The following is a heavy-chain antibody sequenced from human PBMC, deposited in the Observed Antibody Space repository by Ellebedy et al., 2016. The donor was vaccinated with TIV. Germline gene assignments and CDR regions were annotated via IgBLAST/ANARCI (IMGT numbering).Heavy chain of an antibody. D-gene: IGHD3-10*01. CDR2: ISAYNGNT. Sequence: AASVKVSCKASGYTFTSYGISWLPQSPAQGLEWMGLISAYNGNTNYAQKLQGRVTMTTDTSTSTAYMELRSLRSDDTAVYYCAREARGYYGSGSYCSTFDYWGQGTLVTVSS. J-gene: IGHJ4*02. V-gene: IGHV1-18*01. CDR1: GYTFTSYG. CDR3: AREARGYYGSGSYCSTFDY.